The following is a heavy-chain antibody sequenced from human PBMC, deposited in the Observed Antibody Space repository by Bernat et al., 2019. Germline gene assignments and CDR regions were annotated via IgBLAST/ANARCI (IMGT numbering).Heavy chain of an antibody. CDR3: ARSRGKYSSSSDVYWYFDL. V-gene: IGHV3-21*01. Sequence: EVQLVESGGGLVKPGGSLRLSCAASGFTFSSYSMNWVRQAPGKGLEWVSSISSSSSYIYYADSVKGRFTISRDNAKNSLYLQMNSLRAEDTAVYYCARSRGKYSSSSDVYWYFDLWGRGTLVTVSS. J-gene: IGHJ2*01. CDR1: GFTFSSYS. CDR2: ISSSSSYI. D-gene: IGHD6-6*01.